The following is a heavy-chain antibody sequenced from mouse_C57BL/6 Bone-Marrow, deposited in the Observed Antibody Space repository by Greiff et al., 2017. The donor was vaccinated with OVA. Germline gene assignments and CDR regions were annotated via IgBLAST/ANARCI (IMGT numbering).Heavy chain of an antibody. J-gene: IGHJ2*01. Sequence: VQLKESGPGLVAPSQSLSITCTVSGFSLTSYAISWVRQPPGQGLEWLGLIWPGGGTNYNSALNSRLSISKDNSKSHVFLTMHSMQTADTARSYCARGYVSLAYWGQGTTLTVSS. V-gene: IGHV2-9-1*01. CDR1: GFSLTSYA. D-gene: IGHD2-2*01. CDR3: ARGYVSLAY. CDR2: IWPGGGT.